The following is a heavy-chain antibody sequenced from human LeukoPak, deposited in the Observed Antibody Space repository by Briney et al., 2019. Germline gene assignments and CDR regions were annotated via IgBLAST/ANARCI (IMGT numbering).Heavy chain of an antibody. Sequence: ASVTVSCKASGYSFTNYYIHWVRQAPGQGLEWMGFINPAGGSTTYTQKFRGRVSVTRDMSTSSVSLELISLKSEDTAVYYCARSRGYYFDYWGQGTLVTVSS. J-gene: IGHJ4*02. CDR2: INPAGGST. CDR3: ARSRGYYFDY. V-gene: IGHV1-46*01. CDR1: GYSFTNYY. D-gene: IGHD3-16*01.